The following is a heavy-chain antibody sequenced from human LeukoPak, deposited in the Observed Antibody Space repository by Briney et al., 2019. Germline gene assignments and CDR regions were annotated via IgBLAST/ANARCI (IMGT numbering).Heavy chain of an antibody. CDR1: GFTFSSYW. V-gene: IGHV3-7*01. CDR3: ATPSGSYYYDSSGYYHY. CDR2: IKQDGSEK. J-gene: IGHJ4*02. Sequence: PGGSLRLSCAASGFTFSSYWMSWVRQAPGKGVEWVANIKQDGSEKYYVDSVKGRFTTSRDNAKNSLYLQMNSLRAEDTAVYYCATPSGSYYYDSSGYYHYWGQGTLVTVSS. D-gene: IGHD3-22*01.